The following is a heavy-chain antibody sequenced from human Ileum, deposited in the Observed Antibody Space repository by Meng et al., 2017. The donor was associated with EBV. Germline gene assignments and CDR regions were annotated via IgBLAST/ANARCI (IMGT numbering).Heavy chain of an antibody. D-gene: IGHD6-19*01. CDR2: IYHSGST. V-gene: IGHV4-4*02. CDR1: GGSISSSNW. CDR3: ARVGQWLPIDY. J-gene: IGHJ4*02. Sequence: QVEPPAAGPRLVKPSGTLSLTCAVSGGSISSSNWWSWVRQPPGKGLEWIGEIYHSGSTNYNPSLKSRVTISVDKSKNQFSLNLSSVTAADTAVYYCARVGQWLPIDYWGQGTLVTVSS.